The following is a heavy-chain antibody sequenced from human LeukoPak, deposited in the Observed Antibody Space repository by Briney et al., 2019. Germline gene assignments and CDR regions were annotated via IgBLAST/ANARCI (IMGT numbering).Heavy chain of an antibody. V-gene: IGHV4-59*01. J-gene: IGHJ4*02. CDR1: GGSISSYY. CDR3: ARVMAGIVVVPAAYDY. Sequence: PSETLSLTCTVSGGSISSYYWSWIRQPPGKGLEWIGYIYYSGSTNYNPSLKRRVTISVDTSKNQFSLKLSSVTAADTAVYYCARVMAGIVVVPAAYDYWGQGTLVTVSS. D-gene: IGHD2-2*01. CDR2: IYYSGST.